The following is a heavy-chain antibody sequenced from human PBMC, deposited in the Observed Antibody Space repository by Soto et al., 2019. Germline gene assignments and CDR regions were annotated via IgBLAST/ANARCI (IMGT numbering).Heavy chain of an antibody. J-gene: IGHJ4*02. CDR2: ISYDGSNK. CDR1: GFTFSSYA. V-gene: IGHV3-30-3*01. CDR3: AREYSYGPSGYYFDY. D-gene: IGHD5-18*01. Sequence: PGGSLRLSCAASGFTFSSYAMHWVRQAPGKGLEWVAVISYDGSNKYYADSVKGRFTISRDNSKNTLYLQMNSLRAEDTSVYYCAREYSYGPSGYYFDYWGQGTLVTVSS.